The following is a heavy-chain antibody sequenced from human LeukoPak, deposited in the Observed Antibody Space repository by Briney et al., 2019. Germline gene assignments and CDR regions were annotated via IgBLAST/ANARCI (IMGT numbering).Heavy chain of an antibody. CDR2: ISGSGGST. D-gene: IGHD3-3*01. CDR1: GFTFSSYA. V-gene: IGHV3-23*01. CDR3: AKDPARYDFWSGYYQTWFDP. Sequence: GGSLRLSCAASGFTFSSYAMSWVRQAPGKGLEWVSAISGSGGSTYYADSVKGRFTISRDNSKNTLYLQMNGLRAEDTAVYYCAKDPARYDFWSGYYQTWFDPWGQGTLVTVSS. J-gene: IGHJ5*02.